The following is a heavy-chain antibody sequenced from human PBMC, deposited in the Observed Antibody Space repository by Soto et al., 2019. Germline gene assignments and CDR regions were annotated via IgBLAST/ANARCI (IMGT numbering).Heavy chain of an antibody. D-gene: IGHD2-15*01. CDR2: ISYDGSNK. Sequence: QVQLVESGGGVVQPGRSLRLSCAASGFTFSSYAMHWVRQAPGKGLEWVAVISYDGSNKYYADSVKGRFTISRDNSKNTLYLQMNSLRAEDTAVYYCARDLRLNSGGSCFLDYWGQGTLVTVSS. CDR1: GFTFSSYA. J-gene: IGHJ4*02. V-gene: IGHV3-30-3*01. CDR3: ARDLRLNSGGSCFLDY.